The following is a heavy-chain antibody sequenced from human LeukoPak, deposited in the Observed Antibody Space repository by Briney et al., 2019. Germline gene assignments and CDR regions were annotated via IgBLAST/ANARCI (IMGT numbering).Heavy chain of an antibody. V-gene: IGHV4-34*01. J-gene: IGHJ4*02. CDR2: INHSGIT. CDR1: GGSFSGYD. Sequence: SETLSLTCAVYGGSFSGYDWSWIRQPPGKGLEWIGEINHSGITNYNPSLKSQVTISLDTSKKQLSLKVSSVTAADTAVYYCARGGVRYFDGSSFDYWGQGTLVTVSS. CDR3: ARGGVRYFDGSSFDY. D-gene: IGHD3-9*01.